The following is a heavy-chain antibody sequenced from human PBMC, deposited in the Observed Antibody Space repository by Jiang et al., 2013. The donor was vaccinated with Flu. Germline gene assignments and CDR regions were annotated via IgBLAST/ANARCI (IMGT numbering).Heavy chain of an antibody. CDR1: GYTFTSYA. J-gene: IGHJ5*02. Sequence: GAEVKKPGASVKVSCKASGYTFTSYAMHWVRQAPGQRLEWMGWINAGNGNTKYSQKFQGRVTITRDTSASTAYMELSSLRSEDTAVYYCARSPERYSSSWYNWFDPWGQGTLVTVSS. CDR3: ARSPERYSSSWYNWFDP. CDR2: INAGNGNT. D-gene: IGHD6-13*01. V-gene: IGHV1-3*01.